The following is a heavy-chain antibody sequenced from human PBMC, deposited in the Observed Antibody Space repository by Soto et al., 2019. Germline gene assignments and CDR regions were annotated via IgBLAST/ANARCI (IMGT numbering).Heavy chain of an antibody. CDR3: ARESLGAKGAEP. D-gene: IGHD3-16*01. Sequence: QVQLVQSGAEVKRPGSSVKVSCESSGDTFNSYVISWVRQAPGQGLEWMGGIIPIIGVTHYAQKFQGRVTISALSSTGTAYMELTNLGFEDPALYYCARESLGAKGAEPWGQGTLVTVSS. J-gene: IGHJ4*02. CDR2: IIPIIGVT. CDR1: GDTFNSYV. V-gene: IGHV1-69*17.